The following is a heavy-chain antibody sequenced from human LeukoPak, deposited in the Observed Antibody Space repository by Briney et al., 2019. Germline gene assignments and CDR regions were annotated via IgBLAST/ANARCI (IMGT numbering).Heavy chain of an antibody. CDR3: ARDAYATVGAFDI. Sequence: GGSLRLSCAASGFTFSSYWMSWVRQAPGKGLEWVANIKQDGSEKYYVDSVKGRFTISKDNAKNSLYLQMNSLRAEDTAVYYCARDAYATVGAFDIWGQGTMVTVSS. CDR1: GFTFSSYW. D-gene: IGHD4-23*01. J-gene: IGHJ3*02. CDR2: IKQDGSEK. V-gene: IGHV3-7*01.